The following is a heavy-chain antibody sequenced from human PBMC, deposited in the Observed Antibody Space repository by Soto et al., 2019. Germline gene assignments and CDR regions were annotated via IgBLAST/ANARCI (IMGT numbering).Heavy chain of an antibody. CDR1: GDTFNSHA. CDR3: ARSKGVGLVVDAFDI. Sequence: QVQLVQSGAEVKKPGSSVKVSCKVSGDTFNSHAITWVRQAPGQGLEWMGRIIPMFGTANYVQKFQGRVTITADTSTSTAYRELRSLRSEDTAVYYCARSKGVGLVVDAFDIWGQGTMVTVSS. D-gene: IGHD2-8*01. V-gene: IGHV1-69*06. CDR2: IIPMFGTA. J-gene: IGHJ3*02.